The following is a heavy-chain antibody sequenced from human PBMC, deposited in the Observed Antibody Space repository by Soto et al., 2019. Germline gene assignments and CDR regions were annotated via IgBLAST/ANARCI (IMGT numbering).Heavy chain of an antibody. J-gene: IGHJ6*02. CDR2: ISYDGSNK. D-gene: IGHD6-19*01. CDR3: ARTLAVAGDYYYYGMDV. V-gene: IGHV3-30-3*01. CDR1: GFTFSSYA. Sequence: GGSLRLSCAASGFTFSSYAMHWVRQAPGKGLEWVAVISYDGSNKYYADSVKGRFTISRDNSKNTLYLQMNSLRADDTAVYYCARTLAVAGDYYYYGMDVWGQGTTVTVSS.